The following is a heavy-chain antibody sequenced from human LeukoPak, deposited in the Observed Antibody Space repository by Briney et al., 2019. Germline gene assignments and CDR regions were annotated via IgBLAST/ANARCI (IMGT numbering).Heavy chain of an antibody. CDR1: GFTFSSYA. V-gene: IGHV3-64*01. Sequence: GGSLRLSCAASGFTFSSYAMHWVRQAPGKGLEYVSAISSNGGSTYYANSVKGRFTISRDNSKNTLYLQMGSLRAEDMAVYYCARAGYSSSWPPGLNYYYYYYMDVWGKGTTVTISS. CDR3: ARAGYSSSWPPGLNYYYYYYMDV. CDR2: ISSNGGST. J-gene: IGHJ6*03. D-gene: IGHD6-13*01.